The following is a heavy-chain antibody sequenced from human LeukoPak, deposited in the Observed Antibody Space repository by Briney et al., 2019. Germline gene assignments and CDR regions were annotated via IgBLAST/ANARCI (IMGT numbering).Heavy chain of an antibody. V-gene: IGHV4-39*07. CDR2: IYHSGST. Sequence: PSETLSLTCTVSGGSISSSSYYWGWIRQPPGKGLEWIGSIYHSGSTFYNLSLKSRVTISVDMSKNQFSLKLSSVTAADTAVYYCARVLDYYGSGSYGGDCWGQGTLVTVSS. CDR1: GGSISSSSYY. D-gene: IGHD3-10*01. CDR3: ARVLDYYGSGSYGGDC. J-gene: IGHJ4*02.